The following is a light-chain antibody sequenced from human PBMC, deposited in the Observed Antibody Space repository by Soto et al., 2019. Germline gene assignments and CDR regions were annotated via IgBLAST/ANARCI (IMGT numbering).Light chain of an antibody. CDR3: VLYMGLGISV. CDR2: NTN. CDR1: SGSVSTNYY. J-gene: IGLJ2*01. V-gene: IGLV8-61*01. Sequence: QAVVTQEPSFSVSPGGTVTFTCGFSSGSVSTNYYPSWYQQTPGQAPRTLIYNTNSRSSGVPDRFSGSILGNKAALTITGAQADDESDYYCVLYMGLGISVFGGGTQLTVL.